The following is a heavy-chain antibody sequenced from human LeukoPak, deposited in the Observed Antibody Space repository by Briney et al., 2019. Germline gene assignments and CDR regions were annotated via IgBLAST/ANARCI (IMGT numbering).Heavy chain of an antibody. V-gene: IGHV3-23*01. CDR2: ISGSGGSP. CDR1: GFTFSNYA. Sequence: GGSLRLSCEASGFTFSNYAMSWVRQAPGKGLEWLSAISGSGGSPYYADSVKGRFTISRDNSKNTLYLQMNSLRAEDTAVYYCAKGGFADLVDYWGQGTLVTVSS. CDR3: AKGGFADLVDY. J-gene: IGHJ4*02.